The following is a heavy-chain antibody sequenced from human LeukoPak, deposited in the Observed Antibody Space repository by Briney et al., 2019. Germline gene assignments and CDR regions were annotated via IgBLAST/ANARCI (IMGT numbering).Heavy chain of an antibody. CDR3: ARERPDFFDY. J-gene: IGHJ4*02. CDR1: GYTFTGYY. V-gene: IGHV1-2*02. Sequence: ASVKVSCKASGYTFTGYYMHWVRQAPGQGLEWMGWINPNSGGTNYAQKFQGRVTMTRDTSTSTVYMELSSLRSEDTAVYYCARERPDFFDYWGQGTLVTVSS. CDR2: INPNSGGT.